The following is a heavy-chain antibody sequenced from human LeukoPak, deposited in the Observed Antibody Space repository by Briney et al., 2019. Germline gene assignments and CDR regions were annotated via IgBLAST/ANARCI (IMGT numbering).Heavy chain of an antibody. V-gene: IGHV1-69*05. J-gene: IGHJ4*02. CDR1: GGTFSSYA. CDR3: ARVDCSGGSCYRPFFDY. CDR2: IIPIFGTA. D-gene: IGHD2-15*01. Sequence: SVKVSCKASGGTFSSYAISWVRQAPGQGLEWMGGIIPIFGTANYAQKFQGRVTITTDESTSTAYMELSSLRSENTAVYYCARVDCSGGSCYRPFFDYWGQGTLVTVSS.